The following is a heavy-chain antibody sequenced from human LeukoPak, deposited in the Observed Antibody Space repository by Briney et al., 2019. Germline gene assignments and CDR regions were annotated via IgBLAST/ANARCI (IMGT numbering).Heavy chain of an antibody. CDR2: IYYSGST. CDR1: GGSISSYY. V-gene: IGHV4-59*01. CDR3: AREVRYDWFDP. J-gene: IGHJ5*02. Sequence: SETLSLTCTVSGGSISSYYWSWIRQPPGKGLEWIGDIYYSGSTNYNPSLKSRVAISVDTSKNQFSLKLSSVTAADTAVYYCAREVRYDWFDPWGQGTLVTVSS. D-gene: IGHD2-15*01.